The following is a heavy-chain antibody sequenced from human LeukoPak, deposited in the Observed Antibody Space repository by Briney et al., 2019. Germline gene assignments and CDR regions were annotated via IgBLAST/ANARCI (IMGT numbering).Heavy chain of an antibody. CDR3: ARGTYYYEF. V-gene: IGHV3-7*04. CDR1: GFTFSSYW. CDR2: IKPDGSEK. J-gene: IGHJ4*02. Sequence: GGSLRLSCAASGFTFSSYWMSWVRQAPGKGLEWVAYIKPDGSEKNYWDSVKGRFTISRDNAKNSLYLQMNSLRAEDTAVYYCARGTYYYEFWGQGTLVTVS. D-gene: IGHD3-16*01.